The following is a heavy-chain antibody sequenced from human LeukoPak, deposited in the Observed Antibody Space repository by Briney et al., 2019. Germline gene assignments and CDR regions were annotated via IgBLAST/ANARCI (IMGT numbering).Heavy chain of an antibody. Sequence: PSETLSLTCTVSGGSISSGGYYWSWIRQHPGKGLEWIGYIYYSGSTYYNPSLKSRLTISVDTSKNQFSLKLSSVTAADTAVYYCARDLRIFGVVIPRGGFDIWGQGTMVTVSS. V-gene: IGHV4-31*03. CDR1: GGSISSGGYY. J-gene: IGHJ3*02. CDR2: IYYSGST. D-gene: IGHD3-3*01. CDR3: ARDLRIFGVVIPRGGFDI.